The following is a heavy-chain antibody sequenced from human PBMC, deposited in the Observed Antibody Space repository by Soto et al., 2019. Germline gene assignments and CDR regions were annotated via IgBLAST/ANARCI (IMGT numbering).Heavy chain of an antibody. Sequence: GGSLRLSCAASGFTFSSYGMHWVRQAPGKGLEWVAVIWYDGSNKYYADSVKGRFTISRDNSKNTLYLQMNSLRAEDTAVYYCASSPRRGVEYYFDYWGQGTLVTVSS. CDR1: GFTFSSYG. V-gene: IGHV3-33*01. CDR2: IWYDGSNK. J-gene: IGHJ4*02. D-gene: IGHD3-10*01. CDR3: ASSPRRGVEYYFDY.